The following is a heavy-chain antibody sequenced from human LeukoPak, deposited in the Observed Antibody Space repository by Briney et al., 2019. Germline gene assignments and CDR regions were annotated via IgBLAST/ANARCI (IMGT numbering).Heavy chain of an antibody. CDR1: GFTFSDYY. V-gene: IGHV3-11*03. CDR2: ISSSSSYT. J-gene: IGHJ3*02. CDR3: ARCGVGANGNDAFDI. D-gene: IGHD1-26*01. Sequence: PGGSLRLPCAASGFTFSDYYMSWIRQAPGKGLEWVSYISSSSSYTNYADSVKGRFTISRDNAKNTLYLQMNSLRAEDTAVYYCARCGVGANGNDAFDIWGQGTMVTVSS.